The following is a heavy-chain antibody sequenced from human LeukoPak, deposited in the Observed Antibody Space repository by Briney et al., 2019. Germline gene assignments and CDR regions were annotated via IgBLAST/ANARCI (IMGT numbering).Heavy chain of an antibody. D-gene: IGHD3-22*01. CDR2: INTNNGNT. Sequence: ASVKVSCKTSGYTFTTHGLSWVRQAPGQGLEWLGWINTNNGNTNYAQKLQGRVTMTTDTSTSTAYMELRSLKSDDTAVYYCARDTSGYNYYYYYMDVWGKGTTVTISS. J-gene: IGHJ6*03. CDR1: GYTFTTHG. V-gene: IGHV1-18*01. CDR3: ARDTSGYNYYYYYMDV.